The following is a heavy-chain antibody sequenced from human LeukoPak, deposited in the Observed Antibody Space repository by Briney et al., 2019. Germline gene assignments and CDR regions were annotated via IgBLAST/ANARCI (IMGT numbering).Heavy chain of an antibody. J-gene: IGHJ4*02. CDR2: IYYSGST. CDR1: GGSISSYY. CDR3: ARGRNYGSGQYYFDY. D-gene: IGHD3-10*01. Sequence: SETLSLTCTVSGGSISSYYWSWIRQPPGKGLEWIGYIYYSGSTNYNPSLKSRVTISVDTSKNQFSLKLSSVTAADTAVYYCARGRNYGSGQYYFDYWGQGTLVTVSS. V-gene: IGHV4-59*08.